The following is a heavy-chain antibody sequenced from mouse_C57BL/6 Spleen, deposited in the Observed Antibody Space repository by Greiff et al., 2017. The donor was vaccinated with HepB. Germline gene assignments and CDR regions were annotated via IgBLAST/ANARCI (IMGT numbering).Heavy chain of an antibody. J-gene: IGHJ2*01. CDR1: GYAFSSSW. Sequence: VQRVESGPELVKPGASVKISCKASGYAFSSSWMNWVKQRPGKGLEWIGRIYPGDGDTNYNGKFKGKATLTADKSSSTAYMQLSSLTSEDSAVYFCASGPGDFDYWGQGTTLTVSS. CDR3: ASGPGDFDY. CDR2: IYPGDGDT. V-gene: IGHV1-82*01.